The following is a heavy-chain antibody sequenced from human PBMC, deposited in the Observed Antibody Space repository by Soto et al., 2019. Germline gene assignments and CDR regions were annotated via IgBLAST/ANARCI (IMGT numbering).Heavy chain of an antibody. Sequence: PGGSLRLSCAASGFTFSSYAMSWVRQAPGKGLEWVSVIWYNGSSTYYADSVKGRFTISRDNSKNTLYLQMNSLRAEDTAVYYCARGGGSYLQNYYYGMDVWGQGTTVTVSS. J-gene: IGHJ6*02. CDR2: IWYNGSST. CDR1: GFTFSSYA. CDR3: ARGGGSYLQNYYYGMDV. V-gene: IGHV3-33*08. D-gene: IGHD1-26*01.